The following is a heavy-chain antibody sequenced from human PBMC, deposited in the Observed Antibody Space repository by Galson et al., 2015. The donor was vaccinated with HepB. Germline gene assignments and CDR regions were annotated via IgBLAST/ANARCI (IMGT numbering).Heavy chain of an antibody. Sequence: SLRLSCAASGFTFSNYAMSWVRQAPGKGLEWVSTISAAGGTTYYADSVKGRFTISRDNAKNSLYLQMNSLRAEDTAVYYCARARTVAGGTEFDYWGQGTLVTVSS. CDR2: ISAAGGTT. CDR1: GFTFSNYA. J-gene: IGHJ4*02. V-gene: IGHV3-23*01. D-gene: IGHD6-19*01. CDR3: ARARTVAGGTEFDY.